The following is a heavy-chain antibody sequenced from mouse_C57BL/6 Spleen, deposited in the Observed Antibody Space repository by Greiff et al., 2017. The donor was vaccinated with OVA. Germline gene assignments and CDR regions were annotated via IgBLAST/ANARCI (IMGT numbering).Heavy chain of an antibody. CDR3: TRRPYDFRYFDV. Sequence: VQLVESGAELVRPGASVTLACNPTFYTFTYYEMHWVKQTPVHGLEWIGAIDPETGGTAYNQKFKGKAILTADKSSSTAYMELRSLTSEDSAVYYCTRRPYDFRYFDVWGTGTTVTVSS. J-gene: IGHJ1*03. CDR1: FYTFTYYE. V-gene: IGHV1-15*01. D-gene: IGHD2-4*01. CDR2: IDPETGGT.